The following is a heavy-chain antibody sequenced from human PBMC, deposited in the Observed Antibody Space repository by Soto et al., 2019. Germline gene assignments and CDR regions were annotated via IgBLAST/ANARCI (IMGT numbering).Heavy chain of an antibody. Sequence: DVQLLESGGGLVQPEGSLRLSCAASGFTFSSYAMGWVRQGPGKGLEWVAVVSIGGSTHYAASVMGRFTISRDNSKNTLSLQMNSLTAEDTAVYCCAKRRGACGQFDYWGQGALVTVSS. V-gene: IGHV3-23*01. D-gene: IGHD2-21*02. CDR3: AKRRGACGQFDY. J-gene: IGHJ4*02. CDR2: VSIGGST. CDR1: GFTFSSYA.